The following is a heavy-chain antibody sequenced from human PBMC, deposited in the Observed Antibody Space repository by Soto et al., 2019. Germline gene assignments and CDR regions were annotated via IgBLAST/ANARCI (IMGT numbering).Heavy chain of an antibody. Sequence: LRLSCAASGFTFSNAWMSWVRQAPGKGLEWVGRIKSKTDGGTTDYAAPVKGRFTISRDDSKNTLYLQMNSLRAEDTAVYYCYPESITMVRGVIITNYYYYGMDVWGQGTTVTVSS. D-gene: IGHD3-10*01. CDR1: GFTFSNAW. V-gene: IGHV3-15*01. CDR3: YPESITMVRGVIITNYYYYGMDV. J-gene: IGHJ6*02. CDR2: IKSKTDGGTT.